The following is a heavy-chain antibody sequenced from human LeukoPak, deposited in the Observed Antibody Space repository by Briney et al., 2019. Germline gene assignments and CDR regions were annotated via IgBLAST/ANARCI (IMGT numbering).Heavy chain of an antibody. V-gene: IGHV3-74*03. D-gene: IGHD2-21*01. J-gene: IGHJ4*02. CDR2: INSDGSRT. Sequence: GGSLRLSCAAPGFTFSSYWMHWVRQAPGKGLLWVSRINSDGSRTKYAASVKGRFTISKDNAKNTPYVQIDNLRAGGTVVYYCARGDPKAPGDYSWGRGTLVT. CDR1: GFTFSSYW. CDR3: ARGDPKAPGDYS.